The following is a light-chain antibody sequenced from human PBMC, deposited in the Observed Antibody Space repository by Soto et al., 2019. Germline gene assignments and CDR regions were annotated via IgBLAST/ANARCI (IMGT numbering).Light chain of an antibody. CDR3: QQRSNWPPLYT. J-gene: IGKJ2*01. V-gene: IGKV3-11*01. CDR1: QSVSSY. Sequence: EIVLTQSPATLALSPGERATLSCRASQSVSSYFAGYQQKPGQAPRLLIYDASNRATGIPARFSGSGSGTDFNLTISSLEPKDFAGDYCQQRSNWPPLYTFRQGTKLDIK. CDR2: DAS.